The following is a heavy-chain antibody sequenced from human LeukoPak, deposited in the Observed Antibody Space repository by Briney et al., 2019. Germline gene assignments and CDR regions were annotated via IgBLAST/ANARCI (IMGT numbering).Heavy chain of an antibody. CDR1: GFTFSTYS. CDR2: ISSGSSAI. Sequence: GGSLRLSCAASGFTFSTYSMNWVRQAPGKGLEWVSSISSGSSAIYYADSVKGRITISRDNAKNSLFLQMNSLRAEDTAVYYCASAPPTDYWGQGTLVTVSS. CDR3: ASAPPTDY. V-gene: IGHV3-21*01. J-gene: IGHJ4*02.